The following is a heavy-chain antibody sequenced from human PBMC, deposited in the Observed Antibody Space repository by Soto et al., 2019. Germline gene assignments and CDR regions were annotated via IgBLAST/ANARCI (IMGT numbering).Heavy chain of an antibody. CDR3: ARDRDGYNSNWFDP. CDR2: ISTGSSYI. V-gene: IGHV3-21*01. J-gene: IGHJ5*02. Sequence: RRLSCAASGFTFSTYSMNWVRQAPGKGLEWVSSISTGSSYIYYADSVTGRFTISRDNAKNSLYLQMDDLRVEDTAVYFCARDRDGYNSNWFDPWGQGTLVTVSS. CDR1: GFTFSTYS. D-gene: IGHD2-21*01.